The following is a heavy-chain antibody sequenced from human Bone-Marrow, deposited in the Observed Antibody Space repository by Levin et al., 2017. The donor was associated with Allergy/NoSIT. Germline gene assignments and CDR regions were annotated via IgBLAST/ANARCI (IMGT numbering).Heavy chain of an antibody. V-gene: IGHV3-21*01. CDR2: ISSSSSYI. CDR1: GFTFSSYS. D-gene: IGHD6-13*01. CDR3: ARDTPHSSSWAEYFQH. Sequence: LSLTCAASGFTFSSYSMNWVRQAPGKGLEWVSSISSSSSYIYYADSVKGRFTISRDNAKNSLYLQMNSLRAEDTAVYYCARDTPHSSSWAEYFQHWGQGTLVTVSS. J-gene: IGHJ1*01.